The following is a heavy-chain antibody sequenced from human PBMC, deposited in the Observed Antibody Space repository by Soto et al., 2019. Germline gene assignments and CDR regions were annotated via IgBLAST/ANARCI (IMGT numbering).Heavy chain of an antibody. CDR2: INHSGST. D-gene: IGHD2-15*01. CDR1: GGSFSGYY. J-gene: IGHJ6*03. Sequence: SETLSLTCAVYGGSFSGYYWSWIRQPPGKGLEWIGEINHSGSTNYNPSLKSRVTISVDTSKNQFSLKLSSVTAADTAVYYCARMRRYCSGGSCYYYYYMDVWGKGTTVTV. CDR3: ARMRRYCSGGSCYYYYYMDV. V-gene: IGHV4-34*01.